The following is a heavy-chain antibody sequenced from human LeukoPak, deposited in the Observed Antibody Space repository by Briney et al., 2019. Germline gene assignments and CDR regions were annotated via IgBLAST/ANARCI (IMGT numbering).Heavy chain of an antibody. CDR1: GGSISSNNW. J-gene: IGHJ4*02. V-gene: IGHV4-4*02. Sequence: MSSGTLSLTCAVSGGSISSNNWWSGIRQPPGGGLEWIADIYHTGSTNYSPSLKSRVTISVDKSKNQFFLKLNSVTAADTAVYYCGRLMAGLDWGQGTLVTVSS. CDR3: GRLMAGLD. CDR2: IYHTGST. D-gene: IGHD6-19*01.